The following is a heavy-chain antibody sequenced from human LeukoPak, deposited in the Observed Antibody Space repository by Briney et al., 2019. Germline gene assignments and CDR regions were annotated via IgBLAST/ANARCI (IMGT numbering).Heavy chain of an antibody. CDR1: GFTFSRYW. J-gene: IGHJ4*02. CDR3: ARDVAGALDF. CDR2: IRGDAGDK. V-gene: IGHV3-7*01. D-gene: IGHD6-19*01. Sequence: GGSLRLSCAATGFTFSRYWMAWVRQAPGKGLEWVANIRGDAGDKGYADSVKGRFTFSRDNGKNSLYLQMNSLTDEDTAVYYCARDVAGALDFWGQGTLLIVSS.